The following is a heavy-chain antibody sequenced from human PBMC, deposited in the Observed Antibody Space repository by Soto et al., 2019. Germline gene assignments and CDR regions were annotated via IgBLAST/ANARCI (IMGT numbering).Heavy chain of an antibody. CDR1: GGSISSSNW. V-gene: IGHV4-4*02. J-gene: IGHJ4*02. CDR2: IYHSGRT. CDR3: ARLRTYDLMTAPDY. Sequence: SETLSLTCAVSGGSISSSNWWSWVRQPPGKGLEWIGEIYHSGRTNYNPSLKSRVTISLDKSKNQFSLKLSSVTAADTAVYYCARLRTYDLMTAPDYWGQGTLVTVSS. D-gene: IGHD3-9*01.